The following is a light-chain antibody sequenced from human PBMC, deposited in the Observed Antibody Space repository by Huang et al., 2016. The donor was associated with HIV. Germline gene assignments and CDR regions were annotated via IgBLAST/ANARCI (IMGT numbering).Light chain of an antibody. Sequence: EIVMTQFPATLSVSPGERVTLSCRASQSINSNLAWYQQKPGQAPRLLIHAATTRATGSPTRFSGSGSGTEFTLTISSLQSEDLAIYYCQQYNIWPPYTFGQGTKLEIK. CDR2: AAT. V-gene: IGKV3-15*01. J-gene: IGKJ2*01. CDR3: QQYNIWPPYT. CDR1: QSINSN.